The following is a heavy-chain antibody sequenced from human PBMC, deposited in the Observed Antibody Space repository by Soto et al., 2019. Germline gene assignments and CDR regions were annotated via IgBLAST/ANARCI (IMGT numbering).Heavy chain of an antibody. CDR3: ARTYGTGSLNWFDP. D-gene: IGHD3-10*01. J-gene: IGHJ5*02. Sequence: EVQLVESGGGLVQPGGSLRLSCAASGFIFSSYDMNWVRQAPGKGLEWVSYISSGSGNILYADSVKGRFTISRDTAKNSLYLQMNSLRAEDTAVYYCARTYGTGSLNWFDPWGQGTLVTVSS. CDR2: ISSGSGNI. CDR1: GFIFSSYD. V-gene: IGHV3-48*04.